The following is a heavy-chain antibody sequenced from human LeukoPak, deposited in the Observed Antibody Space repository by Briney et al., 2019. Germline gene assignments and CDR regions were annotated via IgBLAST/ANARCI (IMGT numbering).Heavy chain of an antibody. V-gene: IGHV3-23*01. Sequence: GGSLRLSCAASGFTFSSYAMSWVRQAPGRGLEWVSAIGSGDSTYYADSVKGRFTISRDNSKDTLYLQMNSLRADDTAVYYCAKDDYGGNPGAFDIWGQGTMVTVSS. J-gene: IGHJ3*02. D-gene: IGHD4-23*01. CDR2: IGSGDST. CDR1: GFTFSSYA. CDR3: AKDDYGGNPGAFDI.